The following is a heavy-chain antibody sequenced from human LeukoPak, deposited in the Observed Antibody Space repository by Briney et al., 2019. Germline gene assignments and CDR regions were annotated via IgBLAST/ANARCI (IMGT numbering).Heavy chain of an antibody. D-gene: IGHD3-22*01. CDR3: AKDRTGYYDSSPDFDY. CDR2: IRYDGSNK. CDR1: GFTFSSYG. J-gene: IGHJ4*02. Sequence: PGGSLRLSCAASGFTFSSYGMHWVRQAPGKGLEWVAFIRYDGSNKYYADSVKGRFTISRDNSKNTLYLQMNSLRAEDTAVYYCAKDRTGYYDSSPDFDYWGQGTLVTVSS. V-gene: IGHV3-30*02.